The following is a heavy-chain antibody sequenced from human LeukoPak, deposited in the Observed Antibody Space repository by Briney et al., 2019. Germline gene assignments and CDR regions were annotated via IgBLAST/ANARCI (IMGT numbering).Heavy chain of an antibody. CDR1: GGSISSYY. CDR2: IYYSGST. CDR3: ARDSYYYGMDV. V-gene: IGHV4-59*01. J-gene: IGHJ6*02. Sequence: SETLSLTCTVSGGSISSYYWSWIRQPPGKGLEWIGYIYYSGSTNYNPSLKSRVTISVDTSKNQFSLKLSSVTAADTAVYYCARDSYYYGMDVWGQGTTVTVSS.